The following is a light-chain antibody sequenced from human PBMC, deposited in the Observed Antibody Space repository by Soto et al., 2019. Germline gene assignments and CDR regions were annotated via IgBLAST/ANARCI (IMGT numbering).Light chain of an antibody. CDR2: GAS. CDR3: QHHDNWPMIT. V-gene: IGKV3-15*01. CDR1: ESVGSN. J-gene: IGKJ5*01. Sequence: EIVMTQSPATLSVSPGERATLSCRASESVGSNVAWYQQKPGQAPRVLIYGASIRATGIPVRFSGSGSATAFTLTISSLKSADFALYYCQHHDNWPMITFGQGTRLEIK.